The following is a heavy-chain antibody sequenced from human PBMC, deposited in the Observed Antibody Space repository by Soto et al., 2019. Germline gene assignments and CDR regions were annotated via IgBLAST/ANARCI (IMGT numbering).Heavy chain of an antibody. Sequence: QVQLVESGGGVVQPGRSLRLSCAASVFTFSSYGMHWVRQAPGKGLEWVAVISYDGSNKYYADSVKGRFTISRDNSKNTLYLQMNSLRAEDTAVYYCAKDREAYGSGSYALDYWGQGTLVTVSS. CDR1: VFTFSSYG. V-gene: IGHV3-30*18. CDR3: AKDREAYGSGSYALDY. J-gene: IGHJ4*02. CDR2: ISYDGSNK. D-gene: IGHD3-10*01.